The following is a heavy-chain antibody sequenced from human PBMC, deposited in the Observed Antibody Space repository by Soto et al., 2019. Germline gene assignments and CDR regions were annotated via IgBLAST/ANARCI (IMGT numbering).Heavy chain of an antibody. J-gene: IGHJ4*02. Sequence: EVQLVESGGGLVKPGGSLRLSCAASGFTFSSYSMNWVRQAPGKGLEWVSSISSSSSHIYYADSVKGRFTISRDNAKNSLYLQMNSLRAADTAVYYWTREITEADYWGQGTLVTVCS. CDR2: ISSSSSHI. V-gene: IGHV3-21*01. CDR1: GFTFSSYS. CDR3: TREITEADY.